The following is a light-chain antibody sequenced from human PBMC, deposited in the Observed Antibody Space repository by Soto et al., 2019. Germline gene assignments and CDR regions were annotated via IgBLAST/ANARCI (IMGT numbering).Light chain of an antibody. Sequence: DIQMTQSPSSLSASVGDRVTITCRASQSISSYLNWYQQKPGKAPKLLIYAASSLQSGVPSRFSGSGSGTDFTLTIYSLQPDDFATYYCQQYNDYSWTFGQGTKVDIK. V-gene: IGKV1-39*01. J-gene: IGKJ1*01. CDR1: QSISSY. CDR2: AAS. CDR3: QQYNDYSWT.